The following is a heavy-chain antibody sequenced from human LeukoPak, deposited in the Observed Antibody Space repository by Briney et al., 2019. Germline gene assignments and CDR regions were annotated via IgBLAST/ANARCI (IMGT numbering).Heavy chain of an antibody. V-gene: IGHV3-7*01. CDR1: GFTFRSYW. J-gene: IGHJ4*02. D-gene: IGHD2/OR15-2a*01. CDR2: IKQGGSEK. CDR3: ARADFSGLEY. Sequence: PGGSLRLSCAASGFTFRSYWMTWVRQAPGKGLEWVANIKQGGSEKYLVDSVKGRFTISRDNAKNSLYLQMNSLRVEDTAVYYCARADFSGLEYWGQGTLVTVSS.